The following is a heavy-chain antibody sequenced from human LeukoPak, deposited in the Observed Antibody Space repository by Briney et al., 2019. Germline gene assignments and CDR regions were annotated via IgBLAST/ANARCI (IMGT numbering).Heavy chain of an antibody. Sequence: SETLSLTCNVSGGSISSYYWSWIRQPTGKGLEWIGYIYYRGSTNYNPSLKSRVTISVDRSKNQFSLKLSSATAADTAVYYCARASNAQGDGYNPFDYWGQGTLVTVSS. CDR3: ARASNAQGDGYNPFDY. CDR1: GGSISSYY. V-gene: IGHV4-59*01. CDR2: IYYRGST. J-gene: IGHJ4*02. D-gene: IGHD5-24*01.